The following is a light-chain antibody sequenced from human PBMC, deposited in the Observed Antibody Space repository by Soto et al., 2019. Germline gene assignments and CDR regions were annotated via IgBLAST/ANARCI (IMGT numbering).Light chain of an antibody. CDR2: EVS. CDR3: MQSIQLPLT. CDR1: QSLLHSDGRAY. V-gene: IGKV2D-29*01. Sequence: DIVMTQIPLSLSVTPGQPASISCKSSQSLLHSDGRAYLYWYLQKAGKTPQLLIYEVSKRFSGVPGRFSGSGSGKDFTLKISRVEAEDVGFYYCMQSIQLPLTFGGGTKVEIK. J-gene: IGKJ4*01.